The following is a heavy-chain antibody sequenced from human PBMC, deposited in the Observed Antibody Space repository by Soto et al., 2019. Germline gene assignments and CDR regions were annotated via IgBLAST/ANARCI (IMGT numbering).Heavy chain of an antibody. V-gene: IGHV2-5*02. CDR2: LYWDDDN. Sequence: QITLKESGPTLVKPTQTLTLTCTFSGFSLTSSAVGVGWIRQPPGKAPEWLALLYWDDDNQYSPSLRNRLTLTKDTSKNQVVLTMTNVAPVDTATYYCAHGSGWLFDYWGQGTLVTVSS. CDR1: GFSLTSSAVG. CDR3: AHGSGWLFDY. D-gene: IGHD6-19*01. J-gene: IGHJ4*02.